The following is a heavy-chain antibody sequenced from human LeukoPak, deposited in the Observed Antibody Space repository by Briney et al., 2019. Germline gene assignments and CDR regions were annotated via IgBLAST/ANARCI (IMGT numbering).Heavy chain of an antibody. Sequence: GASVTVSCKASGYTFTGYYMHWVRQAPGQGLEWMGWINPNSGGTNYAQKFQGRVTMTRDTSISTAYMELSRLRSDDTAVYYCARDKDDILTGCFDYWGQGTLVTVSS. CDR3: ARDKDDILTGCFDY. J-gene: IGHJ4*02. V-gene: IGHV1-2*02. D-gene: IGHD3-9*01. CDR2: INPNSGGT. CDR1: GYTFTGYY.